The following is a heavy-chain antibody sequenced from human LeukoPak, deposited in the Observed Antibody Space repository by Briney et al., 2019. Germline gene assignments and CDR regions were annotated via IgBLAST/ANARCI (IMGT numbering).Heavy chain of an antibody. V-gene: IGHV4-61*01. CDR2: IYYSGST. CDR3: ARGIISSGWYVGAFDI. Sequence: KSSETLSLTCTVSGGSVTTTSYYWSWIRQPPGKGLEWIGYIYYSGSTNYNPSLKSRVTISVDTSKNQFSLKLSSVTAADTAVYYCARGIISSGWYVGAFDIWGQGTMVTVSS. D-gene: IGHD6-19*01. J-gene: IGHJ3*02. CDR1: GGSVTTTSYY.